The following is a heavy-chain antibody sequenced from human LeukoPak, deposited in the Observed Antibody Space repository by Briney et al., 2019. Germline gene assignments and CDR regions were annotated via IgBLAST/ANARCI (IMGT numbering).Heavy chain of an antibody. V-gene: IGHV4-39*07. CDR2: IYYSGST. CDR1: GGSISSSSYY. D-gene: IGHD4-17*01. Sequence: SETLSLTCTVSGGSISSSSYYWGWIRQPPGKGLEWIGSIYYSGSTYYNPSLKSRVTISVDTSKNQFSLKLSSVTAADTAVYYCARAVIMTTVTFDYWGQGTLVTVSS. J-gene: IGHJ4*02. CDR3: ARAVIMTTVTFDY.